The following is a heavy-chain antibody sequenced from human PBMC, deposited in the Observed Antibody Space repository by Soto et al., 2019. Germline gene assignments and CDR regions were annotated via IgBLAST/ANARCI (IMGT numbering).Heavy chain of an antibody. J-gene: IGHJ4*02. CDR2: ITWNSGSM. D-gene: IGHD3-3*01. Sequence: SLRLSCVASGFTFDDHAMYWVRQAPGKGLEWVSGITWNSGSMVYADSVKGRFTISRDNAKNSLYLQMNSLRTEDTALYWCAKDLGYYDFWSGYQNWGQGTQVTVS. CDR3: AKDLGYYDFWSGYQN. CDR1: GFTFDDHA. V-gene: IGHV3-9*01.